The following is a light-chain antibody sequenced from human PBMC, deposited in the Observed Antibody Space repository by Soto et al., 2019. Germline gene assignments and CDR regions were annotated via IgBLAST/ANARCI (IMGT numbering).Light chain of an antibody. J-gene: IGLJ3*02. CDR2: EVT. Sequence: QSALTQPASVSGSPGQSITISCTGTSSDVGGLNYVSWYQHHPGNAPKLIIYEVTNRPSGVSDRFSGSKSDNTASLTISGRQTEDEADYYCSSFTISSTWVFGGGTKLTVL. CDR1: SSDVGGLNY. CDR3: SSFTISSTWV. V-gene: IGLV2-14*01.